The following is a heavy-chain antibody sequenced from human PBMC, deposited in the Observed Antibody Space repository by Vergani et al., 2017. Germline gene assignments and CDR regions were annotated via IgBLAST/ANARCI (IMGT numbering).Heavy chain of an antibody. D-gene: IGHD3-9*01. Sequence: QVQLVESGGGVVQPGGSLRLSCAASGFTFTNYGMHWVRQVPGKGLEWVAFIRHDGTNQYYADSVKGRFTISRDNSKNMLFLQMNNLRTEDTAIYYCAKQYFVSGNYLFDYWGQGTLVTVSS. V-gene: IGHV3-30*02. CDR3: AKQYFVSGNYLFDY. CDR2: IRHDGTNQ. J-gene: IGHJ4*02. CDR1: GFTFTNYG.